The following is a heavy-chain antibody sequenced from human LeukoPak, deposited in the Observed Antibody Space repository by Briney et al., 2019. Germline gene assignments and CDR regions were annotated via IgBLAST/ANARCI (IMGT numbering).Heavy chain of an antibody. CDR2: IRYDGSNK. D-gene: IGHD6-19*01. Sequence: PGGSLRISCAATGFTFSSYGMHWVRQAPGKGLEWVAFIRYDGSNKYYADSVKGRFTISRDNSKNTLYLQMNSLRAEDTAVYYCAKDSRAVAGAVDYWGQGTLVTVSS. CDR3: AKDSRAVAGAVDY. CDR1: GFTFSSYG. J-gene: IGHJ4*02. V-gene: IGHV3-30*02.